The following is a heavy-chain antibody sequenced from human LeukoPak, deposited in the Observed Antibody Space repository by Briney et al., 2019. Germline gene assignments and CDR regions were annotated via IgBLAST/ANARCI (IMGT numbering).Heavy chain of an antibody. J-gene: IGHJ5*02. CDR1: GGSFSGYY. CDR3: ARHGVWYSSGWYTGFDP. CDR2: INHSGST. V-gene: IGHV4-34*01. Sequence: PSETLSLTCAVYGGSFSGYYWSWIRQPPGRGLEWIGEINHSGSTNYNPSLKSRVTISVDTSKNQFSLKLSSVTAADTAVYYCARHGVWYSSGWYTGFDPWGQGTLVTVSS. D-gene: IGHD6-19*01.